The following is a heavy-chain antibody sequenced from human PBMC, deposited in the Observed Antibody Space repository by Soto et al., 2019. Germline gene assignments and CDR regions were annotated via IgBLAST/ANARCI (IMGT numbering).Heavy chain of an antibody. CDR3: ARDFSGY. V-gene: IGHV3-53*01. J-gene: IGHJ4*02. Sequence: WGSLRLSCAAPGVTLSSHYMSWVRQAPGKGLEWVSVIYSGGSTYYADSVEGRFTISRDNSKNTLYLQMNSLRAEDTAVYYCARDFSGYWGQGTLVTVSS. CDR1: GVTLSSHY. CDR2: IYSGGST.